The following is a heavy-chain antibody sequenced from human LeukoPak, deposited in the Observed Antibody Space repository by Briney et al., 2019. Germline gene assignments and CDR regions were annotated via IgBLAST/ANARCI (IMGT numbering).Heavy chain of an antibody. Sequence: GGSLTLSCAASGFPFSDYYVSGIRRAPGKGLEWVSYISSSESTIYYADSVKGRFPISRDNAKNSMYLQMTSLTAEDTAVYYCARDRGYCSSTSCYTPGSMDVWGQGTTVTVSS. CDR2: ISSSESTI. D-gene: IGHD2-2*02. J-gene: IGHJ6*02. CDR1: GFPFSDYY. CDR3: ARDRGYCSSTSCYTPGSMDV. V-gene: IGHV3-11*01.